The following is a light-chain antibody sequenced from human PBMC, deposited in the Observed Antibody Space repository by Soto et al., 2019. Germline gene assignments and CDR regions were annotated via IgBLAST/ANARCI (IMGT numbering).Light chain of an antibody. CDR1: SSDVGGFNY. Sequence: QSVLTQDASVSGSPGQSITISCTGTSSDVGGFNYVSWYQQHPGKAPKLMIYDVFTRPSGVSNRFSGSKSGNTASLTISALQAEDEADYYCTSWPSTSTYVLGRGTKVTVL. CDR2: DVF. V-gene: IGLV2-14*03. CDR3: TSWPSTSTYV. J-gene: IGLJ1*01.